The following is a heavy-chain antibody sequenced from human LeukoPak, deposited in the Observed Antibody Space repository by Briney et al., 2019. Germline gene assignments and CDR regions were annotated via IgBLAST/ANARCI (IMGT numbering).Heavy chain of an antibody. CDR1: GYTFTSYD. CDR3: ARSLAVAGPWVDY. D-gene: IGHD6-19*01. CDR2: MNPNSGNT. Sequence: ASVKVSCKASGYTFTSYDINWVRQATGQGLEWRGWMNPNSGNTGYAQKFQGRVTMTRNTSISTAYMELSSLRSEDTAVYYCARSLAVAGPWVDYWGQGTLVTVSS. J-gene: IGHJ4*02. V-gene: IGHV1-8*01.